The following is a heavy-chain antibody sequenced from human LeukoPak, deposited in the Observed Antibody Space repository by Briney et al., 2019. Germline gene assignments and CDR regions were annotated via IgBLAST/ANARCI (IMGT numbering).Heavy chain of an antibody. Sequence: ASVKVSCKASGYTFTSYGISWVRQAPGRGLEWMGWISAYNGNTNYAQKLQGRVTMTTDTSTSTAYMELRSLRSDDTAVYYCARDSPNYYDSSSIDYWGQGTLVTVSS. CDR3: ARDSPNYYDSSSIDY. CDR1: GYTFTSYG. CDR2: ISAYNGNT. J-gene: IGHJ4*02. V-gene: IGHV1-18*01. D-gene: IGHD3-22*01.